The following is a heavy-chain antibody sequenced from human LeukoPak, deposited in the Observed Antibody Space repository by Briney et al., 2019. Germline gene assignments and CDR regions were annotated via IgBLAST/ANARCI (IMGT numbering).Heavy chain of an antibody. CDR1: GFTFSNYS. CDR3: AKDLMSGSYFGLIDY. J-gene: IGHJ4*02. Sequence: PGGSLRLSCAASGFTFSNYSLNWVRQAPGKGLEWVAVISYDGSNKYYADSVKGRFTISRDNSKNTLYLQMNSLRAEDTAVYYCAKDLMSGSYFGLIDYWGQGTLVTVSS. D-gene: IGHD1-26*01. V-gene: IGHV3-30*18. CDR2: ISYDGSNK.